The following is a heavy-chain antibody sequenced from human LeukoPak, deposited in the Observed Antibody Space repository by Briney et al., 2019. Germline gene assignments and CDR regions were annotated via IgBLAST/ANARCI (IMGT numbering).Heavy chain of an antibody. J-gene: IGHJ4*02. D-gene: IGHD3-22*01. CDR1: GFSLRTRGVG. CDR3: AHSPYDSSGYPIFNFGF. Sequence: SGPTLLHPPPPLTLTFTFSGFSLRTRGVGVGWIRQPPGKALEWLALIYWDDDKRYSPSLKNGLTITKDTSKNQVVLTMTNMDAVDTATYYCAHSPYDSSGYPIFNFGFWGQGSLVTVSS. V-gene: IGHV2-5*02. CDR2: IYWDDDK.